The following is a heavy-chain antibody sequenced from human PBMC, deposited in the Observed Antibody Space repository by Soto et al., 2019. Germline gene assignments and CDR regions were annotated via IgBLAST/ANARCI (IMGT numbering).Heavy chain of an antibody. CDR1: GYTFTSYD. CDR2: MNPNSGNT. J-gene: IGHJ4*02. Sequence: QVQLVQSGAEVKKPGASVKVSCKASGYTFTSYDINWVRQATGQGLEWMGWMNPNSGNTGYAQKFPGSIPMTQDTFISTAYMELSSLRSEDTAVYYCARAGYSSGWLPLDYWGQGTLVTVSS. V-gene: IGHV1-8*01. CDR3: ARAGYSSGWLPLDY. D-gene: IGHD6-19*01.